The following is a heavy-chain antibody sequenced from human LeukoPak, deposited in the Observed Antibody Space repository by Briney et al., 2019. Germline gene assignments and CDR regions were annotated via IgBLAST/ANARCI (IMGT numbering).Heavy chain of an antibody. V-gene: IGHV4-61*02. CDR1: GGSISSGGYY. D-gene: IGHD3-22*01. CDR2: VYTSGST. CDR3: ARGPYSYDSSGAFDI. J-gene: IGHJ3*02. Sequence: SETLSLTCTVSGGSISSGGYYWGWIRQPAGRGLEWIGRVYTSGSTNYNPSLKSRVTISVNTAKNQFSLKLSSVTAADTAVYFCARGPYSYDSSGAFDIWGQGTMVTVSS.